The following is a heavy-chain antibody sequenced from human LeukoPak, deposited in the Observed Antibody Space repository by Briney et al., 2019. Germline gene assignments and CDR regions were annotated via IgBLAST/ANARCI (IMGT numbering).Heavy chain of an antibody. V-gene: IGHV1-69*04. CDR1: GGTFSSYA. CDR2: IIPILGIA. Sequence: GASVKVSCKASGGTFSSYAISWVRQAPGQRLEWMGRIIPILGIANYAQKFQGRVTITADKSTSTAYMELSSLRSEDTAVYYCARAEWIQLWSFDYWGQGTLVTVSP. CDR3: ARAEWIQLWSFDY. D-gene: IGHD5-18*01. J-gene: IGHJ4*02.